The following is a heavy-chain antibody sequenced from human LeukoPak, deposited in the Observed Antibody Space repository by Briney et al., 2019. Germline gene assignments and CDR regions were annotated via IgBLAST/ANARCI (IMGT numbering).Heavy chain of an antibody. Sequence: GGSLRLSCAASGFTFDDYAMHWVRHAPGKGLEWVSGISRNSGSIGYADSVKGRFTISRDNAKNSLYLQMNSLRAEDTALYYCAKARGSRYCSGGSCYGFFDYWGQGTLVTVSS. V-gene: IGHV3-9*01. CDR1: GFTFDDYA. CDR3: AKARGSRYCSGGSCYGFFDY. D-gene: IGHD2-15*01. J-gene: IGHJ4*02. CDR2: ISRNSGSI.